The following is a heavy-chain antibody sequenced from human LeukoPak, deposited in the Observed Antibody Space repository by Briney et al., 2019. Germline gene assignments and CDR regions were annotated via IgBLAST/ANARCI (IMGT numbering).Heavy chain of an antibody. CDR3: ASPVSGSCSGGKCLYFDY. V-gene: IGHV3-66*01. CDR1: GFTVSNNY. CDR2: IYSGGTT. D-gene: IGHD2-15*01. Sequence: GGSLRLSCAASGFTVSNNYMSWVRQAPGKGLEWVSVIYSGGTTYHADSVKGRFTISRDTSKNTLYLQMNSLRAEDTAVYYCASPVSGSCSGGKCLYFDYWGQGTLATVSS. J-gene: IGHJ4*02.